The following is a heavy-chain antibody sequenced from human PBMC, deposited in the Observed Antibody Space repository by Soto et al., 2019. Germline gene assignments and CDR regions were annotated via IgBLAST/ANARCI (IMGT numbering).Heavy chain of an antibody. CDR2: ISHNGGT. CDR1: GGSFSGYF. J-gene: IGHJ6*02. Sequence: SETLSLTCAVYGGSFSGYFWSWIRQPPTKGLEWIGEISHNGGTTYNPSLKSRVTISIDTSKNQFSLRLSSVSAADTAVYYCARGATTVEHFYYYVMDVWGQGTTFTVSS. V-gene: IGHV4-34*01. D-gene: IGHD4-17*01. CDR3: ARGATTVEHFYYYVMDV.